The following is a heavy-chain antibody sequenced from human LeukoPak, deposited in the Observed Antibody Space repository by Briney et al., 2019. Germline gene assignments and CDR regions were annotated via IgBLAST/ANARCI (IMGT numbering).Heavy chain of an antibody. J-gene: IGHJ4*02. Sequence: SETLSLTCAVSGGSISSSNWWSWVRQPPGKGLEWIGEIYHSGSTNYNPSLKSRVTISVDKSKNQLSLKLSSVTAADTAVYYCARDRGTWNDDGFDYWGQGTLVTVSS. V-gene: IGHV4-4*02. CDR2: IYHSGST. D-gene: IGHD1-1*01. CDR1: GGSISSSNW. CDR3: ARDRGTWNDDGFDY.